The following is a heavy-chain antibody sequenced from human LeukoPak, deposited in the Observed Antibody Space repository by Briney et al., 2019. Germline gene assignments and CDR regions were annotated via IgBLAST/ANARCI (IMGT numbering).Heavy chain of an antibody. Sequence: SETLSLTCTVSGGSISSYYWSWIRQPPGKGLDWSGYIYYSGSTNSNPSLKSRVTISVDTSKNQFSLKLSSVTAADTAVYYCARDTAAPGGWFDPWGQGTLVTVSS. V-gene: IGHV4-59*01. J-gene: IGHJ5*02. CDR2: IYYSGST. CDR3: ARDTAAPGGWFDP. D-gene: IGHD6-13*01. CDR1: GGSISSYY.